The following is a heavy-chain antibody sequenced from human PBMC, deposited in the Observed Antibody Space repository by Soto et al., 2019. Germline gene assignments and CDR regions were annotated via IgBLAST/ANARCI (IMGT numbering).Heavy chain of an antibody. D-gene: IGHD4-17*01. CDR3: ARDASTVTTLYYYYGMDV. CDR2: IWYDGSNK. J-gene: IGHJ6*02. CDR1: GFTFSSYG. V-gene: IGHV3-33*01. Sequence: GGSLRLSCAASGFTFSSYGMHWVRQAPGKGLEWVAVIWYDGSNKYYADSVKGRFTISRDNSKNTLYLQMSSLRAEDTAVYYCARDASTVTTLYYYYGMDVWGQGTTVTVSS.